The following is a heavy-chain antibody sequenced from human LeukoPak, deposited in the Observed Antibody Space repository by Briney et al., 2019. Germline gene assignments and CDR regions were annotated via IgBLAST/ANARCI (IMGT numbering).Heavy chain of an antibody. J-gene: IGHJ6*02. CDR2: ISYDGSNK. V-gene: IGHV3-30-3*01. CDR1: GFTFSTYW. Sequence: GGSLRLSCSASGFTFSTYWMSWVRQAPGKGLEWVAVISYDGSNKYYADSVKGRFTISRDNSKNTLYLQMNSLRAEDTAVYYCARDPATYGMDVWGQGTTVTVSS. CDR3: ARDPATYGMDV.